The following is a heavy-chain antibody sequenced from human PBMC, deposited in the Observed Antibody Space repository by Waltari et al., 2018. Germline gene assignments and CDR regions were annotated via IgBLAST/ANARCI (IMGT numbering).Heavy chain of an antibody. CDR1: GYPFNRFG. Sequence: QLVQSGSELKSPGASVKVSCKASGYPFNRFGINWVRQAHGQGLEWMGWINTNSETPAYAQDFRGRFVFSLDTSASTAYLQISSLKADDTAVYYCARDGASSSRGYYYALDVWGQGTTVTVSS. CDR3: ARDGASSSRGYYYALDV. J-gene: IGHJ6*02. CDR2: INTNSETP. D-gene: IGHD3-22*01. V-gene: IGHV7-4-1*02.